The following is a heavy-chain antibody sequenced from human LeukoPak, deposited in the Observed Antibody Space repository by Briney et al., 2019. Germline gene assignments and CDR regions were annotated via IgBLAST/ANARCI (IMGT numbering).Heavy chain of an antibody. CDR2: IYPGDSDT. J-gene: IGHJ6*03. D-gene: IGHD2-2*01. CDR3: ASSGFIVVVPAAISVSSVGRSYYMDV. Sequence: GESLKISCKGSGYSFTSYWIGWVRQMPGKGLEWMGIIYPGDSDTRYSPSFQGQVTISADKSISTAYLQWSSLKASDTAMYYCASSGFIVVVPAAISVSSVGRSYYMDVWGKGTTVTVSS. CDR1: GYSFTSYW. V-gene: IGHV5-51*01.